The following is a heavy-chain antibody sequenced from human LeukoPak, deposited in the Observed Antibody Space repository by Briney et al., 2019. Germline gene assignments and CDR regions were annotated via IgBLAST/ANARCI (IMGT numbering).Heavy chain of an antibody. CDR2: IIPIFGTA. D-gene: IGHD3-22*01. CDR3: ARDTTAYYDSSGYYYADAFDI. CDR1: GGTFSSYA. Sequence: ASVKVSCKASGGTFSSYAISWVRQAPGQGLEWMGGIIPIFGTATYAQKFQGRVTITTDESARTAYMELSSMRSEDTAVYYCARDTTAYYDSSGYYYADAFDIWGQGTMVTVSS. V-gene: IGHV1-69*05. J-gene: IGHJ3*02.